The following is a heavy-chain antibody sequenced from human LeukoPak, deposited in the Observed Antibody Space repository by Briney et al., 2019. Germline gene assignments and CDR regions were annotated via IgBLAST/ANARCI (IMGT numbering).Heavy chain of an antibody. CDR1: GGSISSYY. CDR3: ARDVSFEQLGNWFDP. J-gene: IGHJ5*02. D-gene: IGHD6-13*01. CDR2: IYTSGST. V-gene: IGHV4-4*07. Sequence: SETLSLTCTVSGGSISSYYWSWIRQPAGKGLEWIGRIYTSGSTNYNASLKSRVTMSVDTSKNQFSLKLSSVTAADTAVYYCARDVSFEQLGNWFDPWGQGTLVTVSS.